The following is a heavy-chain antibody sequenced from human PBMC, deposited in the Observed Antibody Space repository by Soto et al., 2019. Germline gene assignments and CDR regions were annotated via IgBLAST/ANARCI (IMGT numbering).Heavy chain of an antibody. J-gene: IGHJ3*02. CDR3: ARGNYFDSNGPFSDAFDI. CDR1: GFSFSNYW. Sequence: GGSLRLSCVVSGFSFSNYWMSWVRQAPGKGLEWVANIKQDGSEKYYMDSVKGRFTMSRDNAKKSVYLQMKSLRAEDTAVYYCARGNYFDSNGPFSDAFDIWGQGTMVTVSS. CDR2: IKQDGSEK. D-gene: IGHD3-22*01. V-gene: IGHV3-7*04.